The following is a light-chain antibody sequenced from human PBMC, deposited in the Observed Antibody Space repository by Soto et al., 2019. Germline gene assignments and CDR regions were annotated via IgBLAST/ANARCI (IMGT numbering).Light chain of an antibody. J-gene: IGKJ4*01. CDR3: QQYDTSPLT. V-gene: IGKV3-20*01. CDR2: GAS. Sequence: EIVLTQSPGTLSLSPGERATLSCRASQSISRSYLAWYQQKPGQGPRLLIYGASSRATGIPDRFSGSESVTDFTLTISKLETEEFAVYYCQQYDTSPLTFGGGTKVEIK. CDR1: QSISRSY.